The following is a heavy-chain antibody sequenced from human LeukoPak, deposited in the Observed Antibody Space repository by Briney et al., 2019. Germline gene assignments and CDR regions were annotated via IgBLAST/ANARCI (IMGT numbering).Heavy chain of an antibody. CDR3: ARDVNPHTVLVTAFDY. D-gene: IGHD2-21*02. V-gene: IGHV1-18*01. J-gene: IGHJ4*02. Sequence: ASVKVSCKASGYTFTSYDINWVRQAPGQGLEWMGWISTYNGNTNYAQKLQGRVTMTTDTSTSTAYMELRSLGSDDTAVYYCARDVNPHTVLVTAFDYWGQGTLVTVSS. CDR1: GYTFTSYD. CDR2: ISTYNGNT.